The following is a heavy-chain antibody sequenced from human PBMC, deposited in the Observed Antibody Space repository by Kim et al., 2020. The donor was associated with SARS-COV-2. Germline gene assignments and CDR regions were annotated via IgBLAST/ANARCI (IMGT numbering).Heavy chain of an antibody. Sequence: SETLSLTCVVSGGSFSGYYWTWIRQSPGKGLEWIGEISLGGTADYNPSLRSRVSISLGSSRNQFSLKLTSLTAADAAVSYCARGIADAFDFWGQGTVVTVSS. J-gene: IGHJ3*01. CDR2: ISLGGTA. CDR3: ARGIADAFDF. CDR1: GGSFSGYY. D-gene: IGHD6-13*01. V-gene: IGHV4-34*01.